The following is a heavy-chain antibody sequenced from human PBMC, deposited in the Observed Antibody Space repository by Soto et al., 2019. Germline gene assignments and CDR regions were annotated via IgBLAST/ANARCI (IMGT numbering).Heavy chain of an antibody. CDR1: GFTFSNYA. Sequence: GGSLRLSCGVSGFTFSNYAMTWVRHSPGKGLGWVSTISGSGDSTHYADSVKGRFTISRDNSKNTLYLQMNSLRADDSAEYYCAKNDDDIYGTLYCFDNWGRGTLVTVCS. J-gene: IGHJ4*01. CDR3: AKNDDDIYGTLYCFDN. D-gene: IGHD1-1*01. CDR2: ISGSGDST. V-gene: IGHV3-23*01.